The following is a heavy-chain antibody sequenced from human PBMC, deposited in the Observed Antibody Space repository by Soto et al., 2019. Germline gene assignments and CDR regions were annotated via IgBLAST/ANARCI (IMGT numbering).Heavy chain of an antibody. D-gene: IGHD3-3*01. J-gene: IGHJ4*02. CDR2: ISAYNGNT. CDR1: GYTFTSYG. V-gene: IGHV1-18*01. Sequence: GASVKVSCKASGYTFTSYGISWVRQAPGQGLECLGWISAYNGNTNYAQRLQGRVTMTTDTSTSTAFLELRSLSFDDTAVYYFARDRPRYYDFWSGSSTHFDYWGQGTLVTVSS. CDR3: ARDRPRYYDFWSGSSTHFDY.